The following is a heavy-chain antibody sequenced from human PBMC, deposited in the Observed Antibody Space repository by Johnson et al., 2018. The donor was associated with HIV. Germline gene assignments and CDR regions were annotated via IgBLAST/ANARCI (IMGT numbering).Heavy chain of an antibody. CDR1: GFTFSNAW. CDR2: LFSGGST. J-gene: IGHJ3*02. V-gene: IGHV3-69-1*02. Sequence: EVQVVESGGGLVKPGGSLRLSCAASGFTFSNAWMSWVRQAPGKGLEWVSVLFSGGSTYYADSVKGRFTISRDNEKNSLYMQMNSLTAEDTAVYYCAREAPQPSDAYDIWGQGTMVSVSS. CDR3: AREAPQPSDAYDI. D-gene: IGHD5-18*01.